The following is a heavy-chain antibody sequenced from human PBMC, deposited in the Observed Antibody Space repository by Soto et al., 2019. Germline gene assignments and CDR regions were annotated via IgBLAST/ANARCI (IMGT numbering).Heavy chain of an antibody. Sequence: EVHLVESGGGLAQPGRSLRLSCVASGFSLDHYAMHWVRQAPGKGLEWVSGISWDSGVIDYADSVRGRFTISRDNAKNFLYLQMTSLRAEDTALYYCVKDNVGVYCSGGSCYFDSWGQGSLVTVSS. CDR2: ISWDSGVI. V-gene: IGHV3-9*01. D-gene: IGHD2-15*01. J-gene: IGHJ4*02. CDR3: VKDNVGVYCSGGSCYFDS. CDR1: GFSLDHYA.